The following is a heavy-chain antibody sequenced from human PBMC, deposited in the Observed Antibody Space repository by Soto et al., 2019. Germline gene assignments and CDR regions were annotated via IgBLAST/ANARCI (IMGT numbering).Heavy chain of an antibody. Sequence: EVQLVESGGGLVQPGRSLRLSCAASGFTFDDYAMHWVRQVPGKGPEWVSGISWNSGSRGYAESVRGRFTISRDNAKNSLYLQMNSLRAEDTALYYCANSKGDLEILQTTVTTFWGPFHIWGQGTMVTVSS. V-gene: IGHV3-9*01. D-gene: IGHD4-17*01. J-gene: IGHJ3*02. CDR2: ISWNSGSR. CDR1: GFTFDDYA. CDR3: ANSKGDLEILQTTVTTFWGPFHI.